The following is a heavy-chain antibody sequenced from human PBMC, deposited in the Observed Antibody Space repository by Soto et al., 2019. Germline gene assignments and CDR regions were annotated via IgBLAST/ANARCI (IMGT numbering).Heavy chain of an antibody. J-gene: IGHJ5*02. Sequence: AGGSLRLSCAASGFTFSSYAMHWVRQAPGKGLEWVAVISYDGSNKYYADSVKGRFTISRDNSKNTLYLQMNSLRAEDTAVYYCARDQHCSGGSCYPYNWFDPWGQGTQVTVSS. CDR1: GFTFSSYA. D-gene: IGHD2-15*01. CDR2: ISYDGSNK. V-gene: IGHV3-30-3*01. CDR3: ARDQHCSGGSCYPYNWFDP.